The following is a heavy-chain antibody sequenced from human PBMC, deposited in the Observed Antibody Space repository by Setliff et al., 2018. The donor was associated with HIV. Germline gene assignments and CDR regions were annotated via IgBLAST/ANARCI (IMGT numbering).Heavy chain of an antibody. J-gene: IGHJ6*03. D-gene: IGHD3-10*01. CDR1: GGSISNQY. CDR2: SRNKANSYTT. Sequence: LSLTCTVSGGSISNQYWSWIRQPQGKGLEWVGRSRNKANSYTTEYAASVKGRFTISRDDSKNSLYLQMNSLKTEDTAVYYCARGRLLWSGSYYYYYMDVWGKGTTVTVSS. V-gene: IGHV3-72*01. CDR3: ARGRLLWSGSYYYYYMDV.